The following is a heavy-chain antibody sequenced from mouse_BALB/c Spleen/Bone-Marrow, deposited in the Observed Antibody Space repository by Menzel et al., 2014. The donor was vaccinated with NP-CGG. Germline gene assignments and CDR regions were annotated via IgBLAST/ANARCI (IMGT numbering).Heavy chain of an antibody. CDR2: ISYSANT. D-gene: IGHD1-2*01. CDR1: GYSITIDYA. CDR3: TRGTTAGFAY. V-gene: IGHV3-2*02. J-gene: IGHJ3*01. Sequence: EVQLVESGPGLVKPSQSLSLTCTVTGYSITIDYAWNWIRQFPGNKLEWMGYISYSANTNYNPSLKSRISITRDTSKNQFFLQLNSVTAEDTATYYCTRGTTAGFAYWGLGTLVTVSA.